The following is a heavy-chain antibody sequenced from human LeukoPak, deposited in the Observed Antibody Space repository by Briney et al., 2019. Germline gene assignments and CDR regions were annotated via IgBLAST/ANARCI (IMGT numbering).Heavy chain of an antibody. V-gene: IGHV1-18*01. J-gene: IGHJ4*02. CDR1: GYTLTSYG. CDR3: ARVYSSGWYSSDPRGHHY. D-gene: IGHD6-19*01. Sequence: GASVKVSCKASGYTLTSYGISWVRQAPGQGLEWMGWISAYNGNTNYAQKLQGRVTMTTDTSASTAYMELRSLRSDDTAVYYCARVYSSGWYSSDPRGHHYWGQGTLVTVSS. CDR2: ISAYNGNT.